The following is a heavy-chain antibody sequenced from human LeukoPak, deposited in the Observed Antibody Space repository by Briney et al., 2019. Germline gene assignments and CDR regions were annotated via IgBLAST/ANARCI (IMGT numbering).Heavy chain of an antibody. Sequence: GASVKVSCKASGYTFTGYYIHWVRQAPGRGLEGVGWINTNTGATDYAQKFQGRVTMTRDTSIGTAYMDLSRLRSDDTAVYYCARVQRAYYTGLDVWGQGTTVSVSS. CDR1: GYTFTGYY. CDR3: ARVQRAYYTGLDV. J-gene: IGHJ6*02. V-gene: IGHV1-2*02. CDR2: INTNTGAT.